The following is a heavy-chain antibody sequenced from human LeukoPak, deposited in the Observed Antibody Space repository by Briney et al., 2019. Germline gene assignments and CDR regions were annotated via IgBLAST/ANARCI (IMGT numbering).Heavy chain of an antibody. CDR3: ARDTYYYEAMDAFDI. Sequence: SETLSLTCTVSGGSISSYYWSWIRQPPGKGREWIGYIYYSGSTNYNPSLKSRVTISVDTSKNQFSLKLSSVTAADTSVYYCARDTYYYEAMDAFDIWGQGTMVTVSS. D-gene: IGHD3-10*01. CDR1: GGSISSYY. V-gene: IGHV4-59*01. CDR2: IYYSGST. J-gene: IGHJ3*02.